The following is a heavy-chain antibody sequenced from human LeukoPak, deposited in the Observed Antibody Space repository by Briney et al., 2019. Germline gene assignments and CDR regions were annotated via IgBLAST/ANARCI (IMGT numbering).Heavy chain of an antibody. J-gene: IGHJ4*02. CDR2: IYSGGST. V-gene: IGHV3-53*01. D-gene: IGHD5-24*01. CDR1: GFTVSSTY. Sequence: GGSLRLSCAASGFTVSSTYMNWVRQAPGRGLEWVSIIYSGGSTYYAESVRGRFTFSRDNSKNTLYLQMNSLRAEDTALYYCARGDRRDGYRFDYWGQGTLVTVSS. CDR3: ARGDRRDGYRFDY.